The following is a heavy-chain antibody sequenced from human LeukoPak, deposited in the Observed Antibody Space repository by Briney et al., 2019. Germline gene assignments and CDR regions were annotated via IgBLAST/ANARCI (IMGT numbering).Heavy chain of an antibody. D-gene: IGHD3-9*01. J-gene: IGHJ5*02. CDR2: ISAYNGNT. CDR3: ARDHDILTGRNWFDP. Sequence: ASVKVSCKASGYTFTSYGISWVRQAPGQGLEWMGWISAYNGNTNYAQKLQGRVTMTTDTSTSTAYMELSSLRSEDTAVYYCARDHDILTGRNWFDPWGQGTLVTVSS. CDR1: GYTFTSYG. V-gene: IGHV1-18*01.